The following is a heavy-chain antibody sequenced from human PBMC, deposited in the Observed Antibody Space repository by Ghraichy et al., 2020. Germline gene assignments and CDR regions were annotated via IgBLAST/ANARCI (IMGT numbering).Heavy chain of an antibody. CDR3: ARGGYKLGGKYQLLYRVRDYYGMDV. CDR2: INHSGST. V-gene: IGHV4-34*01. Sequence: SQTLSLTCAVYGGSFSGYYWSWIRQPPGKGLEWIGEINHSGSTNYNPSLKSRVTISVDTSKNQFSLKLSSVTAADTAVYYCARGGYKLGGKYQLLYRVRDYYGMDVWGQGTTVTVSS. J-gene: IGHJ6*02. D-gene: IGHD2-2*02. CDR1: GGSFSGYY.